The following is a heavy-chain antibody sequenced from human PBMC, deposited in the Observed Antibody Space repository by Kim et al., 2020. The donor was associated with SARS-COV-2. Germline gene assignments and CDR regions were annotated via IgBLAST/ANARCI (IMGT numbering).Heavy chain of an antibody. CDR1: GDSIRNSIYY. V-gene: IGHV4-39*07. D-gene: IGHD6-13*01. J-gene: IGHJ4*01. Sequence: SETLSLTCSVSGDSIRNSIYYWGWIRQPPGKGPEWIGSIYYSGTTYSNPSLQSRVFVSLDASKNQFSLHLHSPTAADTAVYYCARDGDYSNTWDYYFDYWGHGTLVTVSS. CDR2: IYYSGTT. CDR3: ARDGDYSNTWDYYFDY.